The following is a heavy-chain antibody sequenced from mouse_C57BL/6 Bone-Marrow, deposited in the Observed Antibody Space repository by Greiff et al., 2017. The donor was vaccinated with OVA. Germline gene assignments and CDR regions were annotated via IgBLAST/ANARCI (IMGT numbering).Heavy chain of an antibody. V-gene: IGHV1-18*01. D-gene: IGHD1-1*01. CDR2: INPYNGGT. J-gene: IGHJ2*01. CDR3: ARYYYDSNYRDYCDY. CDR1: GYSFTGYT. Sequence: EVKLQESGPELVKPGASMKISCKASGYSFTGYTMNWVKQSHGKNLEWIGLINPYNGGTVYNQKFRGKATLTVDKSSSTAYMELLSLTSEDTAVYYRARYYYDSNYRDYCDYWGQGTALTVSS.